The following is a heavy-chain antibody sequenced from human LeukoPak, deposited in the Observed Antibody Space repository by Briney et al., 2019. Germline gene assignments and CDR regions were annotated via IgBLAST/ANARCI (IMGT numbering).Heavy chain of an antibody. CDR3: ARVSRGGITASWFDP. CDR2: IRSNTYEGST. V-gene: IGHV3-49*04. Sequence: GGSLRLSCAASGFTFDDYGMSWVRQAPGKGLEWVTSIRSNTYEGSTEYVPSVKGRFTISRDDSNSIAYLQMNSLKAEDTAIYYCARVSRGGITASWFDPWGQGTLVTVSS. J-gene: IGHJ5*02. CDR1: GFTFDDYG. D-gene: IGHD6-13*01.